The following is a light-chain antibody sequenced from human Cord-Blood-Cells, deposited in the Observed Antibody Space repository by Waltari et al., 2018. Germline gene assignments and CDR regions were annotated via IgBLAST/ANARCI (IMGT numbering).Light chain of an antibody. Sequence: IQLTQSPSPLSASLGDRVTITCRASQGISSYLAWYQQKPGKAPKLLIYAASTLQSGVPSRFSGSGSGTDFTLTISSLQPEDFATYYCQQLNSYPLTFGPGTKVDIK. J-gene: IGKJ3*01. CDR1: QGISSY. CDR3: QQLNSYPLT. V-gene: IGKV1-9*01. CDR2: AAS.